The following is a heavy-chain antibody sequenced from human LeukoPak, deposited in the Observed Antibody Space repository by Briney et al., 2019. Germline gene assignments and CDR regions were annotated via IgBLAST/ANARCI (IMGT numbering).Heavy chain of an antibody. Sequence: GASVKVSCKASGYTFSGYYIHWVRQAPGQGLEWMGWINPNSGGTNFAQKFQGRVTMTRDTSISTAYMEVSGLRSDDTAVYYCARDWCIGGSCYTFDYWGQGTVVTVSS. CDR2: INPNSGGT. CDR3: ARDWCIGGSCYTFDY. D-gene: IGHD2-15*01. V-gene: IGHV1-2*02. CDR1: GYTFSGYY. J-gene: IGHJ4*02.